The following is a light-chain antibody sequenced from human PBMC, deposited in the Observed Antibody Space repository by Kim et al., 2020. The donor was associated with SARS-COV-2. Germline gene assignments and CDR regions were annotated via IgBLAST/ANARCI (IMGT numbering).Light chain of an antibody. CDR1: QDISHW. J-gene: IGKJ1*01. CDR3: QQANSFPRT. V-gene: IGKV1-12*01. CDR2: APS. Sequence: DIQMTQSPSSVSASVGDRVTITCRASQDISHWLAWYQQKPGKAPKVLTYAPSTLQSAAPSRFSGSRSGTDFTLTISSLQPEDFATYYCQQANSFPRTFGQGTKVDSK.